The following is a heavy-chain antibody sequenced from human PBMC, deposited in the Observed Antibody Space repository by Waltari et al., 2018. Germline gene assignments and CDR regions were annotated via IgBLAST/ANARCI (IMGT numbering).Heavy chain of an antibody. Sequence: QVQLQESGPGLVKPSETLSLTCTVSGGSMTTYYWSWIRQPPGKGLEGTGYISYSGGTHYNPSLKSRVTISVDTSENQFSLKLTSVTAADTAVYYCARGRGNYPYWGQGTLVTVSS. V-gene: IGHV4-59*01. D-gene: IGHD3-10*01. CDR2: ISYSGGT. CDR3: ARGRGNYPY. J-gene: IGHJ4*02. CDR1: GGSMTTYY.